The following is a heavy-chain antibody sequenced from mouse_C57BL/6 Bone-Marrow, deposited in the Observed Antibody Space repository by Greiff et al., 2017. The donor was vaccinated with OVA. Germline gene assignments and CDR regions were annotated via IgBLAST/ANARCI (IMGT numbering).Heavy chain of an antibody. D-gene: IGHD3-3*01. CDR3: ARVDSQRGYYYAMDY. V-gene: IGHV1-53*01. CDR2: INPSNGGT. CDR1: GYTFTSYW. J-gene: IGHJ4*01. Sequence: VQLQQSGTELVKPGASVKLSCKASGYTFTSYWMHWVKQRPGQGLEWIGNINPSNGGTNYNEKFKSKATLTVDKSSSTAYMQLSSLTSEDSAVYYCARVDSQRGYYYAMDYWGQGTSVTVSS.